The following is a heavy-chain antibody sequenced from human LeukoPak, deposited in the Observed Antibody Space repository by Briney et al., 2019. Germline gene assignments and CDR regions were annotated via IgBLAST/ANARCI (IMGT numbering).Heavy chain of an antibody. CDR2: INPNSGGT. CDR3: ARDPGQWLVPDYYYYGMDV. D-gene: IGHD6-19*01. J-gene: IGHJ6*02. CDR1: GYTFTGYY. Sequence: APVKVSCKASGYTFTGYYMHWVRQAPGQGLEWMGWINPNSGGTNYAQKFQGRVTMTRDTSISTAYMELSRLRSDDTAVYYCARDPGQWLVPDYYYYGMDVWGQGTTVTVSS. V-gene: IGHV1-2*02.